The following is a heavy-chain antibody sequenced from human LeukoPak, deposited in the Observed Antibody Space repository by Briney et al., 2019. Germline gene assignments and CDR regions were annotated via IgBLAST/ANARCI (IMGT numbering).Heavy chain of an antibody. CDR1: GFTFDDYA. J-gene: IGHJ6*02. Sequence: GGSLRLSCAASGFTFDDYAMHWVRQAPGKGLEWVSSINWNSGSIGYADSVKGRFTISRDNAKNSLYLQMNSLRAEDTALYYCAKDKGAATYYYGMDVWGQGTTVTVSS. V-gene: IGHV3-9*01. CDR3: AKDKGAATYYYGMDV. D-gene: IGHD6-13*01. CDR2: INWNSGSI.